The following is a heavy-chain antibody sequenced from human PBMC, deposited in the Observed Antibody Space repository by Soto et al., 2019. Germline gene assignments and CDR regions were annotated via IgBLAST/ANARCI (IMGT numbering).Heavy chain of an antibody. J-gene: IGHJ6*02. CDR3: ARDGHYDSSGIMDV. D-gene: IGHD3-22*01. V-gene: IGHV4-4*02. CDR2: IYQSGLT. Sequence: QVQLEESGPGLVKASGTLSLTCTVSGDSVSRSTWWSWVRQTPEKGLEWIGDIYQSGLTHYSPSLKSRVAMSMEKSKNQFSLKMPSVTAADTAVYYCARDGHYDSSGIMDVWGQGTSVTVS. CDR1: GDSVSRSTW.